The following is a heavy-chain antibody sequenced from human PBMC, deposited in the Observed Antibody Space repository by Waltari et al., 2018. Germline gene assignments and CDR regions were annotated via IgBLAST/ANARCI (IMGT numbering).Heavy chain of an antibody. V-gene: IGHV4-38-2*01. CDR2: IYHSGST. J-gene: IGHJ6*03. D-gene: IGHD2-15*01. CDR3: DGEHRDCSGGSCYSGDYYYMDV. Sequence: QVQLQESGPGLVKPSETLSLTCAGSGYFISSGYDWGWLRQPPGQGLEGIGSIYHSGSTYYNPSLKSRVTISVDTSKNQFSLKLSSVTAADTVVYYCDGEHRDCSGGSCYSGDYYYMDVWGKGTTVTVSS. CDR1: GYFISSGYD.